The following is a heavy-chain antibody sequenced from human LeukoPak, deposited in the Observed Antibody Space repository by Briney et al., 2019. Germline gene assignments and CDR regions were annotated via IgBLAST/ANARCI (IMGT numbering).Heavy chain of an antibody. CDR3: ARGLGTYDSSELTWPMISF. J-gene: IGHJ4*02. CDR2: MNPDSGDT. D-gene: IGHD3-22*01. Sequence: GASVKVSCKASGYTFTSYEISWVRQATGQGLEWLGWMNPDSGDTAYVQKFQGRITMTRSTSISTAYMELSSLRSEDTAVYYCARGLGTYDSSELTWPMISFWGQGTLVTVSS. V-gene: IGHV1-8*01. CDR1: GYTFTSYE.